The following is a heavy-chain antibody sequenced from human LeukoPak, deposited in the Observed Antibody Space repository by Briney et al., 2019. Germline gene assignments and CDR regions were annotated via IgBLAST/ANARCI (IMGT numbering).Heavy chain of an antibody. CDR1: GGSISSYY. J-gene: IGHJ5*02. V-gene: IGHV4-59*13. D-gene: IGHD3-10*01. CDR2: IYYSGST. CDR3: ARGGYYGSGNDFRFDP. Sequence: SETLSLTCAVSGGSISSYYWNWIRQPPGKGLEWIGYIYYSGSTNYNPSLKSRVTISVDTSKNQFSLKLTSVPAADTAVYFCARGGYYGSGNDFRFDPWGQGTLVTVSS.